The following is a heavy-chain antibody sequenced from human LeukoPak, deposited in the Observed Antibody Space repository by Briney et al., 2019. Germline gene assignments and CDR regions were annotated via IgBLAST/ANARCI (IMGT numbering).Heavy chain of an antibody. Sequence: GASVKIPCKVSGYTFTDYYMHWVQQAPGKGLEWMGLVDPEDGETIYAEKFQGRVTITADTSTDTAYMGLSSLRSEDTAVYYCATDRGGSYYYWGQGTLVTVSS. CDR1: GYTFTDYY. D-gene: IGHD1-26*01. J-gene: IGHJ4*02. CDR2: VDPEDGET. V-gene: IGHV1-69-2*01. CDR3: ATDRGGSYYY.